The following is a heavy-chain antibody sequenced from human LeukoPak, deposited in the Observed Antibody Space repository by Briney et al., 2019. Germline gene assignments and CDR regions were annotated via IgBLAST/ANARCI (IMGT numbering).Heavy chain of an antibody. CDR1: GYTLTELS. V-gene: IGHV1-24*01. D-gene: IGHD3-3*01. J-gene: IGHJ4*02. CDR3: ATFPYYDFWSGYSFDY. CDR2: FDPEDGET. Sequence: GASVKVSCKVSGYTLTELSMHWVRQAPGKGLEWMGGFDPEDGETIYAQKFQGRVTMTADTSTGTAYMELSSLRSEDTAVYYCATFPYYDFWSGYSFDYWGQGTLVTVSS.